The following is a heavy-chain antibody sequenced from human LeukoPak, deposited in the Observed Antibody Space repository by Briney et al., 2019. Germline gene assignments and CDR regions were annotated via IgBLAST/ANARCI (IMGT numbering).Heavy chain of an antibody. Sequence: GGSLRLSCAASGFTFSSYAMSWVRQAPGKGLEWVSAISGSGGSTYYADSVKGRFTISRDNSKNTLYLQMNSLRAEDTAVYYCAKDGSLSRVYSDYTHDWGQGTLVTVSS. CDR2: ISGSGGST. V-gene: IGHV3-23*01. CDR3: AKDGSLSRVYSDYTHD. CDR1: GFTFSSYA. D-gene: IGHD4-11*01. J-gene: IGHJ4*02.